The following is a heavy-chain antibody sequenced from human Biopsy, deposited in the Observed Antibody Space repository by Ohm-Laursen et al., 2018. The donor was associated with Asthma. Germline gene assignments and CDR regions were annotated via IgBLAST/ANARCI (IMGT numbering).Heavy chain of an antibody. CDR2: ISDDGTYT. Sequence: SLRLSCAASGFSFSDYYMTWMRQAPGKGLEWVSYISDDGTYTAYADSVKGRFTISRDNAKNSLFLQVHGLRAEDTAVYFCARRSRESVSSPWYFDLWGRGTLVTVSS. D-gene: IGHD6-6*01. J-gene: IGHJ2*01. CDR3: ARRSRESVSSPWYFDL. V-gene: IGHV3-11*06. CDR1: GFSFSDYY.